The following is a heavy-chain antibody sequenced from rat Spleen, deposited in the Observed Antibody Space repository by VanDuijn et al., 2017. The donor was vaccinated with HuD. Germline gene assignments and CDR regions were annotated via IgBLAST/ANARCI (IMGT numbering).Heavy chain of an antibody. CDR3: ASPVGGYFDF. V-gene: IGHV7-7*01. CDR1: GFTFTDFY. Sequence: EVKLLESGGGLVQPGGSMRLSCAASGFTFTDFYMNWIRQPAGKAPEWLGFIRNKANGYTTEYNPSVKGRFTISRDNAKSSLYLQMDSLRSEDTATYYCASPVGGYFDFWGPGTMVTVSS. D-gene: IGHD1-8*01. CDR2: IRNKANGYTT. J-gene: IGHJ1*01.